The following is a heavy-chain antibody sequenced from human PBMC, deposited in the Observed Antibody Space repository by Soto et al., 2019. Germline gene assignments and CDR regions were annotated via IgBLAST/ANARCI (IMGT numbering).Heavy chain of an antibody. CDR3: ARGGAMGVDY. D-gene: IGHD1-26*01. J-gene: IGHJ4*02. V-gene: IGHV3-64*04. CDR2: ISSNGGST. Sequence: PGGSLRLSCSASGFPFNIYDVLWVRRAPGKGLEYASGISSNGGSTNYADSVKGRLTVSRDNAKNTVYLHVNTLRDEDTAVYYCARGGAMGVDYWGQGTLVTVSS. CDR1: GFPFNIYD.